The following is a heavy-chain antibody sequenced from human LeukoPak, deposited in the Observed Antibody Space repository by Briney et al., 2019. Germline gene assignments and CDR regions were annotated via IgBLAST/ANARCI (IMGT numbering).Heavy chain of an antibody. CDR2: ISGSGDTP. V-gene: IGHV3-23*01. J-gene: IGHJ4*02. CDR1: GFTFRSYA. Sequence: PGGSVTLSCAASGFTFRSYAMSWVRQAPGKGLEWVSTISGSGDTPYYADSVKGRFTISRDNSKNTLYLQMNSLRAEDTAIFYCAKAQHSSIWGYFDYWGQGTLVTVSS. D-gene: IGHD6-13*01. CDR3: AKAQHSSIWGYFDY.